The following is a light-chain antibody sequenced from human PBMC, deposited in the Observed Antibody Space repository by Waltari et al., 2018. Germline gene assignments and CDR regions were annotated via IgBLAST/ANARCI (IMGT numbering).Light chain of an antibody. J-gene: IGLJ3*02. V-gene: IGLV2-14*03. Sequence: QSALTQPASVSGSPGQSITISCTGTSSDVGGYNYVSWYQQHPGKAPKLMIYDVSNRPPGVSNRFSGSKSGNTASLTISGLQAEDEADYYCSSYTSISTLGVFGGGTKLTVL. CDR1: SSDVGGYNY. CDR2: DVS. CDR3: SSYTSISTLGV.